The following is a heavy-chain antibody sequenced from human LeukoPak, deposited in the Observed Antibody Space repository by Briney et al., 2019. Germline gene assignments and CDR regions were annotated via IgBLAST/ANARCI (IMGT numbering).Heavy chain of an antibody. J-gene: IGHJ4*02. Sequence: RGPLRLSCAASGFTFSSYAMSWVRQAPGKGLEWVSAISGSGGSTYYADSVKGRFTISRDNSKNTLYLQMNSLRAEDTAVYYCAKGDYDSSGFDYWGQGTLVTVSS. CDR1: GFTFSSYA. CDR2: ISGSGGST. V-gene: IGHV3-23*01. CDR3: AKGDYDSSGFDY. D-gene: IGHD3-22*01.